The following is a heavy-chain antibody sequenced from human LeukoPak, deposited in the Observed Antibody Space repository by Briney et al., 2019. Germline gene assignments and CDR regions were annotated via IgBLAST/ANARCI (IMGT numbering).Heavy chain of an antibody. CDR3: ARACYDFWSGYLDYYYYYYMDV. CDR2: IKQDGSEK. V-gene: IGHV3-7*01. CDR1: GFTFSSYW. J-gene: IGHJ6*03. D-gene: IGHD3-3*01. Sequence: GGSLRLSCAASGFTFSSYWMSWVRQAPGKGLEWVANIKQDGSEKYYVDSVKGRFTISRDNAKNSLYLQINSLRAEDTAVYYCARACYDFWSGYLDYYYYYYMDVWGKGTTVTVSS.